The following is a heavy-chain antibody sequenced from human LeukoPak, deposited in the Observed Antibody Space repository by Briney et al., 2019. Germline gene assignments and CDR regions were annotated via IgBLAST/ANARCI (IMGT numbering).Heavy chain of an antibody. CDR2: ISAYNGYT. D-gene: IGHD1-26*01. J-gene: IGHJ4*02. CDR1: AYTFTNYG. V-gene: IGHV1-18*01. CDR3: PRDLGEIMGPISYYFDY. Sequence: EASVKVSCKASAYTFTNYGVSWVRQAPGQGLEWMGWISAYNGYTNYAEKFQGRVTMSTDTSTSTAYMELRSLRSDDTAVYYCPRDLGEIMGPISYYFDYWGQGTLVTVSS.